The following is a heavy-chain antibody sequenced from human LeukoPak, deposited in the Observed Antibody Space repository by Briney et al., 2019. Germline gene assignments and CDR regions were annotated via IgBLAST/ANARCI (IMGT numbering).Heavy chain of an antibody. J-gene: IGHJ6*03. CDR3: ARGHGLGVYYYYYMDV. D-gene: IGHD3-16*01. V-gene: IGHV4-34*01. Sequence: AETLTLTCAAYGWSFSGNYWSWIRQPPGKGLEWIGEINHSGSTNYNPSLKSRVTISVDTSKNQFSLKLSSVTAADTAVYYCARGHGLGVYYYYYMDVWGKGTTVTVSS. CDR1: GWSFSGNY. CDR2: INHSGST.